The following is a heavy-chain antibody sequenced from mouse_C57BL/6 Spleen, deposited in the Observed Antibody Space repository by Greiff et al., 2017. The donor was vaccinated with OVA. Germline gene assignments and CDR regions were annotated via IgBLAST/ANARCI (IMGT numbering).Heavy chain of an antibody. CDR3: ASYDYDVYYAMDY. V-gene: IGHV5-17*01. CDR2: IISGSSTI. J-gene: IGHJ4*01. CDR1: GFTFSDYG. Sequence: EVKLMESGGGLVKPGGSLKLSCAASGFTFSDYGMHWVRQAPEKGLEWVAYIISGSSTIYYADPVKGRFTISRDNAKNTLFLQMTSLRSEDTAMYYCASYDYDVYYAMDYWGQGTSVTVSS. D-gene: IGHD2-4*01.